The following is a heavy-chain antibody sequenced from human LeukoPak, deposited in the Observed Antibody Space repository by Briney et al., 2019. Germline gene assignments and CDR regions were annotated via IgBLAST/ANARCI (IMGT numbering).Heavy chain of an antibody. J-gene: IGHJ5*02. V-gene: IGHV4-4*02. CDR1: GGSISSSNW. Sequence: SETLSLTCAVSGGSISSSNWWSWVRQPPGKGLEWIGEIYHSGSTNYNPSLKRRVTISVDTSKNQFSLKLSSVTAADTAVYYCARGSPPYYDFWSGYTQGYNWFDPWGQGTLVTVSS. CDR3: ARGSPPYYDFWSGYTQGYNWFDP. D-gene: IGHD3-3*01. CDR2: IYHSGST.